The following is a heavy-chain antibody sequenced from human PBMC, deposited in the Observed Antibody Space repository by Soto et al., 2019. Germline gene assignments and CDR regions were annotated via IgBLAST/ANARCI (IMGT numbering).Heavy chain of an antibody. CDR3: ARRGSSSWFLNWFDP. J-gene: IGHJ5*02. V-gene: IGHV4-34*01. D-gene: IGHD6-13*01. CDR2: INHSGST. CDR1: GGSFSGYY. Sequence: PSEILSLTCAVYGGSFSGYYWSWIRQPPGKGLEWIGEINHSGSTNYNPSLKSRVTISVDTSKNQFSLKLSSVTAADTAVYYCARRGSSSWFLNWFDPWGQGTLVTVSS.